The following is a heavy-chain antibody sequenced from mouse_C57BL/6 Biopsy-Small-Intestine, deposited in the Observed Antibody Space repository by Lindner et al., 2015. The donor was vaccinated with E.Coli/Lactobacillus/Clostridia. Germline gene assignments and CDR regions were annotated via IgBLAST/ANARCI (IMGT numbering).Heavy chain of an antibody. Sequence: VQLQESGGDLVKPGGSLKLSCAASGFTFSDFGMHWVRQAPEKGLEWVAYISSGSSTIYYPDTVKGRFAISRDNAKNTLFLQMTSLKSEDTAMYYCARPHFYAMDYWGQGTSVTVSS. CDR3: ARPHFYAMDY. V-gene: IGHV5-17*01. CDR2: ISSGSSTI. CDR1: GFTFSDFG. J-gene: IGHJ4*01.